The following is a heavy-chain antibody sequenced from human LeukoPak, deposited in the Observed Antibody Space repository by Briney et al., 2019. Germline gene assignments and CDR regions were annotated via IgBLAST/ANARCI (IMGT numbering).Heavy chain of an antibody. CDR3: ARGPPNWGMVGY. CDR2: MSSSNGNT. V-gene: IGHV1-8*01. Sequence: ASVKVSCKASGYPFTSYDINWVRQATGQGLEWMGWMSSSNGNTGYAQKFQGRVTMTRDTSISTAYMELSSLRSEDTAVYYCARGPPNWGMVGYWGQGTLVTVSP. D-gene: IGHD7-27*01. J-gene: IGHJ4*02. CDR1: GYPFTSYD.